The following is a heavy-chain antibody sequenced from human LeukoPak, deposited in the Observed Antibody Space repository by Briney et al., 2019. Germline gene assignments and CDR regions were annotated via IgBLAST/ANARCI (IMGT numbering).Heavy chain of an antibody. CDR2: IYYDGST. V-gene: IGHV4-59*12. Sequence: SETLSLTCTVSGGSISTYYWSWVRQSPGKGLEWIGYIYYDGSTNYNPSLKSRVTISVDTSKNQFSLKLSSVTAAETAVYYCAREGRYRYGYNEYHLYMDIWGKGTTVTVSS. D-gene: IGHD5-18*01. J-gene: IGHJ6*03. CDR1: GGSISTYY. CDR3: AREGRYRYGYNEYHLYMDI.